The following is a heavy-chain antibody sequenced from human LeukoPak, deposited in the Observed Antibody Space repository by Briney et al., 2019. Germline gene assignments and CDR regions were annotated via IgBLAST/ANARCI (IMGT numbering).Heavy chain of an antibody. J-gene: IGHJ6*03. Sequence: PSETLSLTCAVYGGSFSGYYWSWIRQPPGKGLEWIGEINHSGSTNYNPSLKSRVTISVDTSMNQFSLKLSSVTAADTAMYYCARGTGTMVRGVIRSYYYMDVWGKGTTVTVSS. CDR3: ARGTGTMVRGVIRSYYYMDV. CDR1: GGSFSGYY. CDR2: INHSGST. D-gene: IGHD3-10*01. V-gene: IGHV4-34*01.